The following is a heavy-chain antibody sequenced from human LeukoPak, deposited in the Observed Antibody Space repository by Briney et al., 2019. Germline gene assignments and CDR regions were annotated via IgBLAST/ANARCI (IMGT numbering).Heavy chain of an antibody. CDR1: GFTFSSYE. CDR2: ISSSGFNI. V-gene: IGHV3-48*03. D-gene: IGHD2-15*01. J-gene: IGHJ5*02. CDR3: AGQSRLGYCGGGSCYSQPFDP. Sequence: GGSLRLSCAVSGFTFSSYEMNWVRQAPGKGLGWVSYISSSGFNIYYADSVKGRFTISRDNAKNSLYLQMNSLRAEDTAVYYCAGQSRLGYCGGGSCYSQPFDPWGQGTLVTVSS.